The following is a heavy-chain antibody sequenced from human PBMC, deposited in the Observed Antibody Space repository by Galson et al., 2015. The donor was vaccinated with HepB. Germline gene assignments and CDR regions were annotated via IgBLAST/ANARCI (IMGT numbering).Heavy chain of an antibody. J-gene: IGHJ6*02. V-gene: IGHV3-33*08. CDR2: IWYDGSKK. CDR3: ARVGIEASGFSTDV. CDR1: GFTFTNHG. Sequence: SLRPSCAASGFTFTNHGFHWVRQAPGKGLEWVTVIWYDGSKKYYGDSVKGRFSISRDKARNTVYLQMNSLRVEDTAVYYCARVGIEASGFSTDVWGQGTTVIVS. D-gene: IGHD6-13*01.